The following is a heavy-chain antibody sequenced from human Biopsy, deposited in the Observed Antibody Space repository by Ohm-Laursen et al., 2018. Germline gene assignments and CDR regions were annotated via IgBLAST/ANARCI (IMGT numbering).Heavy chain of an antibody. CDR3: AKHGSGWTGDDAFHI. V-gene: IGHV4-59*08. J-gene: IGHJ3*02. D-gene: IGHD6-19*01. Sequence: SETLSLTCTVSGGSISGSSWSWIRQAPGKGLEWIGYISYSRDPNYNPSLKSRITISVDSSKNQFSLKLTSVTAADTAVYYCAKHGSGWTGDDAFHIWGQGTMVTVSS. CDR2: ISYSRDP. CDR1: GGSISGSS.